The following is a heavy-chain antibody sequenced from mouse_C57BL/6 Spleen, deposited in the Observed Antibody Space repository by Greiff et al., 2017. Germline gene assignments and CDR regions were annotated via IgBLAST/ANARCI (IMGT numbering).Heavy chain of an antibody. CDR1: GFTFSSYA. V-gene: IGHV5-4*01. Sequence: EVMLVESGGGLVKPGGSLKLSCAASGFTFSSYAMSWVRQTPEKRLEWVATISDGGSYTYYPDNVKGRLTISRDNAKNNLYLQMSHLKSEDTAMYYCARDGDYGSSYDWYVDVWGTGTTVTVSS. J-gene: IGHJ1*03. CDR3: ARDGDYGSSYDWYVDV. D-gene: IGHD1-1*01. CDR2: ISDGGSYT.